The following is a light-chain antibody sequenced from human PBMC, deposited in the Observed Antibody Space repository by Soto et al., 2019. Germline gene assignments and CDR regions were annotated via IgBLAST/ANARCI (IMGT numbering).Light chain of an antibody. J-gene: IGLJ2*01. Sequence: QPVLTQPPSVSAAPGQKVTISCSGATFNIGYNHVSWYQHLPGTAPKLLIYDSDKRPSGIPDRFSGSKSGTSATLGITGLQTGDEADYYCGTWDSSLSAGVFGGGTKLPVL. CDR1: TFNIGYNH. CDR3: GTWDSSLSAGV. V-gene: IGLV1-51*01. CDR2: DSD.